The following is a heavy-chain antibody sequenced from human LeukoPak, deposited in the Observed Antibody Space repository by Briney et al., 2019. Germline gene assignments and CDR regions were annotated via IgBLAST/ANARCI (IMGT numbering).Heavy chain of an antibody. Sequence: SETLSLTCAVYGGSFSGYYWSWIRQPPGKGLEWIGEINHSGITNYNPSLKRRVTISVDTSKNQFSLKLSSVTAADTAVYYCARSYTAFDIWGQGTMVTVSS. CDR1: GGSFSGYY. V-gene: IGHV4-34*01. CDR3: ARSYTAFDI. CDR2: INHSGIT. D-gene: IGHD5-18*01. J-gene: IGHJ3*02.